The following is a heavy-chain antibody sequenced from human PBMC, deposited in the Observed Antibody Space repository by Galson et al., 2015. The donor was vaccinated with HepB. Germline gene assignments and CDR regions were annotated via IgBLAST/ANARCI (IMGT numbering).Heavy chain of an antibody. CDR3: ARGELGNDGMDV. V-gene: IGHV3-7*03. D-gene: IGHD7-27*01. CDR2: IKQDGSEK. Sequence: SLRLSCATSGFTFSSYRMSWVRQAPGKGLEWVANIKQDGSEKYYVDSVKGRFTISRDNAKNSLHLQMNSLRAADTAVYYCARGELGNDGMDVWGQGTTVTVSS. CDR1: GFTFSSYR. J-gene: IGHJ6*02.